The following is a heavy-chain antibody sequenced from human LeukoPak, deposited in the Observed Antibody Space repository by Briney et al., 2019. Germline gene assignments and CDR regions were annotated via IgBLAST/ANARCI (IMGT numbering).Heavy chain of an antibody. D-gene: IGHD3-3*02. J-gene: IGHJ4*02. CDR3: ASLARDY. V-gene: IGHV3-53*01. CDR2: IHNDGST. CDR1: GFIVSNTY. Sequence: GGSLRLSCAASGFIVSNTYMTWVRQAPGKGLEWVSVIHNDGSTYYADSVKGRFTISRDNSKDMLFLRMNSLRVEDTAVYFCASLARDYWGQGTLVSVSS.